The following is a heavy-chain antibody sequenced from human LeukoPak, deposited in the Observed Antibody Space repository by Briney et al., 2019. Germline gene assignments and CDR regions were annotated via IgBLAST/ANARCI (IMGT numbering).Heavy chain of an antibody. J-gene: IGHJ6*03. CDR3: ARRRSPGYSSSWYYYYYMDV. CDR2: INHSGST. CDR1: GGSFSGYY. Sequence: SETLSLTCAVYGGSFSGYYWSWIRQPPGKGLEWIGEINHSGSTNYNPSLKSRVTISVDTSKNQFSLKLSSVTAADTAVYYCARRRSPGYSSSWYYYYYMDVWGKGTTVTISS. V-gene: IGHV4-34*01. D-gene: IGHD6-13*01.